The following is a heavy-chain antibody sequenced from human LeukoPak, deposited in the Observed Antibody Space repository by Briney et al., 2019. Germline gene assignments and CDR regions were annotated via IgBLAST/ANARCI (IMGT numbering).Heavy chain of an antibody. D-gene: IGHD2-15*01. Sequence: SETLSLTCTVSGGSISSNNYYWGWIRQPPGKGLEWIGSIYYNENTYSIPSLKSRVTISVDTSKNQFSLKLHSVTAADTAVYYCARHLTARRWYFDYWGQGTLVTVSS. CDR3: ARHLTARRWYFDY. CDR1: GGSISSNNYY. V-gene: IGHV4-39*01. CDR2: IYYNENT. J-gene: IGHJ4*02.